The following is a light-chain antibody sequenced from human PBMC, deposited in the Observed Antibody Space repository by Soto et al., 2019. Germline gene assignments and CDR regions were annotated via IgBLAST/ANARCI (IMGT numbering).Light chain of an antibody. CDR3: QQYGSSLFT. Sequence: EIVLTQSPGTLXXSPGERATLSCRASQSVSSSYLAWYQQKPGQAPRLLIYGASSRATGIPDRFSGSGSGTDFTLTISRLEPEDFAVYYCQQYGSSLFTFGPGTKVDIK. V-gene: IGKV3-20*01. CDR1: QSVSSSY. CDR2: GAS. J-gene: IGKJ3*01.